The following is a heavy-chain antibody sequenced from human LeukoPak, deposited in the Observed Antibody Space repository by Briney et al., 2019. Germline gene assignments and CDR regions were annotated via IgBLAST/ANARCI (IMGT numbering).Heavy chain of an antibody. CDR3: ASPYGSGSYQPNY. D-gene: IGHD3-10*01. J-gene: IGHJ4*02. Sequence: PGGSLRLSCAASGFTFSSYSMNWVRQAPGKGLEWVSYISSSSSTIYYADSVKGRFTISRDNAKNTLYLQMNSLRAEDTAVYYCASPYGSGSYQPNYWGQGTLVTVSS. CDR1: GFTFSSYS. CDR2: ISSSSSTI. V-gene: IGHV3-48*04.